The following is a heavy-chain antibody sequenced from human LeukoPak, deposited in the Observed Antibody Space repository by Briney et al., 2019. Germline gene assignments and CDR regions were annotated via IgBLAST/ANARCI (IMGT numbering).Heavy chain of an antibody. D-gene: IGHD3-10*01. CDR3: ARDRLWFGESGLDY. Sequence: PSETLSLTCAVYGGSFSGYYWSWIRQPPGKGLEGIGEINHSGSTNYNPSLKSRVTISVDTSRNQFSLKLSSVTAADTAVYYCARDRLWFGESGLDYWGQGTLVTVSS. CDR2: INHSGST. V-gene: IGHV4-34*01. CDR1: GGSFSGYY. J-gene: IGHJ4*02.